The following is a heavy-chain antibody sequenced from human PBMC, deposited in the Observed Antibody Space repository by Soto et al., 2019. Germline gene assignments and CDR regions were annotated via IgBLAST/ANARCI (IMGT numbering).Heavy chain of an antibody. J-gene: IGHJ6*02. CDR1: GFTFSSYG. CDR2: ISYDGSNK. Sequence: QVQLVESGGGVVQPGRSLRLSCAASGFTFSSYGMHWVRQAPGKGLEWVAVISYDGSNKYYADSVKGRFTISRDNSKNTLYLQMSSLRAEDTAVYYCVKDGSSGWPYYYGLDVWGQVTTVTGSS. D-gene: IGHD6-19*01. CDR3: VKDGSSGWPYYYGLDV. V-gene: IGHV3-30*18.